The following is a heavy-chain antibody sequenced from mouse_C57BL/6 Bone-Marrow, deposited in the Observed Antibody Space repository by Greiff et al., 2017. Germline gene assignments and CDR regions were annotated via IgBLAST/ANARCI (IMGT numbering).Heavy chain of an antibody. V-gene: IGHV10-1*01. Sequence: EVQLVESGGGLVQPKGSLKLSCAASGFSFNTYAMNWVRQAPGKGLEWVARIRSKSNNYATYYADSVKDRFTISRDDSESMLYLQMNNLKTEDTAMYYCVSVITTVVGNAMDYWGQGTSVTVSS. CDR1: GFSFNTYA. J-gene: IGHJ4*01. CDR2: IRSKSNNYAT. CDR3: VSVITTVVGNAMDY. D-gene: IGHD1-1*01.